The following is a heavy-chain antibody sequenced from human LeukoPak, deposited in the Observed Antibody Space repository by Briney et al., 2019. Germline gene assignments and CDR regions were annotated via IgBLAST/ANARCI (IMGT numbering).Heavy chain of an antibody. D-gene: IGHD3-22*01. CDR3: ASRNYYDSSAYFDY. V-gene: IGHV3-23*03. Sequence: GGSLRLSCAASGFTFSSYAMSWVRQAPGKGLEWVSVIYSGGSTYYADSVKGRFTISRDNSKNTVYLQMNSLRAEDTAVYYCASRNYYDSSAYFDYWGQGTLVTVSS. J-gene: IGHJ4*02. CDR1: GFTFSSYA. CDR2: IYSGGST.